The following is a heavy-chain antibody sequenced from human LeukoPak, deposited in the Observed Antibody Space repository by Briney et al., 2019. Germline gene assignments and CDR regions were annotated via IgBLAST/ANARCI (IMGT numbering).Heavy chain of an antibody. D-gene: IGHD4-17*01. V-gene: IGHV3-7*03. CDR3: ARVRYGELDV. CDR2: INQDGSEK. CDR1: GFTSSRYW. Sequence: PGGSLGLSCAASGFTSSRYWMTWVRQAPGKGLEWVAKINQDGSEKNYVDSVRGRFTISRDNSKNTLYLQMNSLRAEDTAVYYCARVRYGELDVWGQGTTVTVSS. J-gene: IGHJ6*02.